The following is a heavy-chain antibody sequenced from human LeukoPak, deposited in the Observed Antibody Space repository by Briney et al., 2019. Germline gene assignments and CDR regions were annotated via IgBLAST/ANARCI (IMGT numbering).Heavy chain of an antibody. D-gene: IGHD3-10*01. CDR2: IFYSGST. J-gene: IGHJ4*02. Sequence: SETLSLTCTVSGGSINSNRYYWGWIRQPPGEGLECLGNIFYSGSTYYNPSLMSRVTISVDTSKNQFSLKLSSLTAADTAVYYCARLLRGSGSYYDYWGQGTLVTVSS. V-gene: IGHV4-39*01. CDR3: ARLLRGSGSYYDY. CDR1: GGSINSNRYY.